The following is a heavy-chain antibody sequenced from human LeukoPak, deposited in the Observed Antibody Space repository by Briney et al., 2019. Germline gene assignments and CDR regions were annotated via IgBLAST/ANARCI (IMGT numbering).Heavy chain of an antibody. CDR2: IYYSGST. V-gene: IGHV4-39*01. J-gene: IGHJ4*02. D-gene: IGHD3-9*01. Sequence: SETLSLTCTVSGGSISSSSYYWGWIRQPPGKGLEWIGSIYYSGSTYYNPSLKSRVTISVDTSKNQFSLKLSSVTAADTAVYYCARLTNYILPSYWGQGTLVTVSS. CDR1: GGSISSSSYY. CDR3: ARLTNYILPSY.